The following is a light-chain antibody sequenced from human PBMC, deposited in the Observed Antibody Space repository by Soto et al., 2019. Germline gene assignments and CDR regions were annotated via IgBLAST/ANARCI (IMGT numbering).Light chain of an antibody. J-gene: IGKJ1*01. V-gene: IGKV3-15*01. CDR1: QSVCSN. Sequence: RVRQSVCSNLAWYRQDPGQAPSLCIYGASTGATGIPARFSGSGSGTEFTLTVSSLQPEDVATYYCQKYNSAPRTFGQGTKVDIK. CDR3: QKYNSAPRT. CDR2: GAS.